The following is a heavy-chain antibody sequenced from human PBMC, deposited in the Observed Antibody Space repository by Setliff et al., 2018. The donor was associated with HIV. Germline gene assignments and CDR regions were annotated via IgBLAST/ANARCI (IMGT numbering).Heavy chain of an antibody. CDR1: GFTFSRYS. J-gene: IGHJ4*02. D-gene: IGHD3-10*01. CDR3: ARGSYGSFDY. V-gene: IGHV3-23*01. CDR2: INTSGGNT. Sequence: GSLRLSCAASGFTFSRYSMTWVRQAPRKGLEWVSEINTSGGNTYYADSVKGRFTISRDNSKNTLFLQMSSLRAEDTAIYYCARGSYGSFDYWGLGTLVTVSS.